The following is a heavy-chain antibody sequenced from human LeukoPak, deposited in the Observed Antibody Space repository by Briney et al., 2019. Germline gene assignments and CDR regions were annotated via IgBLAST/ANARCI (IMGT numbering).Heavy chain of an antibody. CDR1: GFTFSSYA. D-gene: IGHD2-2*01. Sequence: GGSLRLSCAASGFTFSSYAMHWVRQAPGKGLEWVAVISYDGSNKYYADSVKGRFTISRDNSKNTLYLQMNSLRAEDTAVYYCARSSVVPAAYYYHYYGMDVWGQGTTVTVSS. V-gene: IGHV3-30-3*01. J-gene: IGHJ6*02. CDR2: ISYDGSNK. CDR3: ARSSVVPAAYYYHYYGMDV.